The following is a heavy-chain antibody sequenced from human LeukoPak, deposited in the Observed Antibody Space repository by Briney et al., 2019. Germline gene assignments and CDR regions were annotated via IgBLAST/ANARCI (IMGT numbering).Heavy chain of an antibody. V-gene: IGHV4-61*02. J-gene: IGHJ5*02. CDR1: GDSINSGRYY. CDR3: ARESRTVQMATSIHGDWFDP. D-gene: IGHD5-24*01. Sequence: PSETLSLTCTVSGDSINSGRYYWSWIRQPAGKGLEWIGRIYISGSTNYNPSLKSRVTISVDTSKNQFSLRLSSVTAADTAVYYCARESRTVQMATSIHGDWFDPWGQGTLVTVSS. CDR2: IYISGST.